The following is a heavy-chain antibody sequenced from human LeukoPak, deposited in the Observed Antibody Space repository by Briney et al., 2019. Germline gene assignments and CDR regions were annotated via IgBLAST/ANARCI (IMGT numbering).Heavy chain of an antibody. J-gene: IGHJ6*03. CDR2: FDPEDDEP. D-gene: IGHD6-6*01. CDR1: GYTLTELS. Sequence: ASVNVSCKVFGYTLTELSIHWVRQAPGKGLEWMGGFDPEDDEPIYSQKFKGRVTLTEDTSTDTAYMELSRLRSEDTAMYYCATGPSSGPHYFYYHLDVWGKGTTVTVSS. V-gene: IGHV1-24*01. CDR3: ATGPSSGPHYFYYHLDV.